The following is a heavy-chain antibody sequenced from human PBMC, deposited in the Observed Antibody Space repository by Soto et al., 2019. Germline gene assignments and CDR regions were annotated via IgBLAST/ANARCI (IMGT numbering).Heavy chain of an antibody. Sequence: SETLSLTCTVSGGSISSGGYYWSWIRQHPGKGLEWIGYIYYSGSTYYNPSLKSRVTISVDTSKNQFSLKLSSVTAADTAVYYCARDGGIAVAGRPYYSDYWGKGTLVTVSS. CDR1: GGSISSGGYY. CDR3: ARDGGIAVAGRPYYSDY. J-gene: IGHJ4*02. D-gene: IGHD6-19*01. V-gene: IGHV4-31*03. CDR2: IYYSGST.